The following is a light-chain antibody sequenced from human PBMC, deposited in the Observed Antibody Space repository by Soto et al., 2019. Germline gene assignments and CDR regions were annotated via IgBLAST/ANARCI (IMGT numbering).Light chain of an antibody. CDR1: SSDVGAYNY. V-gene: IGLV2-8*01. J-gene: IGLJ1*01. CDR2: EVS. CDR3: TSYAGTYSFFYF. Sequence: QSVLTQPPSASGSPGQSVTISCTGTSSDVGAYNYVSWYQQLPGKAPKPIIYEVSKRPSGVPDRFSGSKSGNTASLTVSGLQAEDEADYYCTSYAGTYSFFYFFGTGTKVT.